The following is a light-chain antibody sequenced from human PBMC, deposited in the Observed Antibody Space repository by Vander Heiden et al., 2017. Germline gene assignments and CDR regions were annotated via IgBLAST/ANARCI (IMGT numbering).Light chain of an antibody. Sequence: EIVMTQSPATLSVSPGERDTLSCRASQSVSSNLAWYQQKPCQPPRLLISGASTRTTGIPARFSGSGSGTEFTLTISSLQSEDFAVYYCQQYNNWPPWTFGQGTKVEIK. CDR2: GAS. V-gene: IGKV3-15*01. CDR1: QSVSSN. CDR3: QQYNNWPPWT. J-gene: IGKJ1*01.